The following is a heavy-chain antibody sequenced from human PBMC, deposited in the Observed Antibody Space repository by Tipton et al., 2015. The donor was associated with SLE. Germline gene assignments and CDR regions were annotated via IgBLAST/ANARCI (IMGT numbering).Heavy chain of an antibody. Sequence: TLSLTCTVSGGSISSYYWSWIRQPPGKGLEWIGEINHGGSTNYNPSLKSRVTISVDTSKNQFSLKLSSVTAADTAVYYCARGSSLAAFDIWGQGTMVTVSS. V-gene: IGHV4-34*01. J-gene: IGHJ3*02. CDR2: INHGGST. CDR3: ARGSSLAAFDI. CDR1: GGSISSYY.